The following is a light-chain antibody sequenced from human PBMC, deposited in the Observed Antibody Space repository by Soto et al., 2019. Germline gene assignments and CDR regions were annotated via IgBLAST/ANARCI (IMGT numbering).Light chain of an antibody. CDR3: QQYYSYPWT. V-gene: IGKV1-8*01. J-gene: IGKJ1*01. CDR2: AAS. Sequence: AIRMTQTPSSFSASTGDRVTITCRASQGISSCLAWYQQKPGKAPNLLIYAASTLQSGVPSRFSGSGSGANFTLTISCLQSEDFATYYCQQYYSYPWTFGQGTKVEIK. CDR1: QGISSC.